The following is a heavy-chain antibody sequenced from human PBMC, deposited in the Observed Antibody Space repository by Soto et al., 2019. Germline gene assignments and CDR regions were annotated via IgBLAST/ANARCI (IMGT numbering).Heavy chain of an antibody. CDR2: ISGSGGST. V-gene: IGHV3-23*01. Sequence: GGSLRLSCAASGFTFSSYAMSWVRQAPGKGLEWVSAISGSGGSTYYADSVKGRFTISRDNSKNTLHLQMNSLRADDTAVYYCENAFGVVIYYAFDIWGQGTMVTVSS. J-gene: IGHJ3*02. D-gene: IGHD3-3*01. CDR3: ENAFGVVIYYAFDI. CDR1: GFTFSSYA.